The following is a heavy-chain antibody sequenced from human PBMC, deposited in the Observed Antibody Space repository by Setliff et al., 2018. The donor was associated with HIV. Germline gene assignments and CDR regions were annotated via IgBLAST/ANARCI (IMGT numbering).Heavy chain of an antibody. CDR3: VKDGSYYSDSSGYYQLYDH. Sequence: GGSLRLSCAASGFTFMNYAMSWVRQAPGKGLAWVSTISGSGGNTYYADSVRGRVTISRDNTKNTLYLQMNSLRAEDTAVYYCVKDGSYYSDSSGYYQLYDHWGQGTLVTVSS. D-gene: IGHD3-22*01. J-gene: IGHJ4*02. CDR1: GFTFMNYA. CDR2: ISGSGGNT. V-gene: IGHV3-23*01.